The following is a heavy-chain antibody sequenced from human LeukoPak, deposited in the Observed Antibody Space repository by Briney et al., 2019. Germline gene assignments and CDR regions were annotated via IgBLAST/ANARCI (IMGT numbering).Heavy chain of an antibody. CDR3: AKDRVEYSGYERYFDC. Sequence: GGSLRLSCAASGFTFSSYAMSWVRQAPGKGLEWVSAISGSGGSTYYADSVKGRFTISRDNSKNTLYLQMNSLRAEDTAVYYCAKDRVEYSGYERYFDCWGQGTLVTVSS. CDR2: ISGSGGST. V-gene: IGHV3-23*01. CDR1: GFTFSSYA. J-gene: IGHJ4*02. D-gene: IGHD5-12*01.